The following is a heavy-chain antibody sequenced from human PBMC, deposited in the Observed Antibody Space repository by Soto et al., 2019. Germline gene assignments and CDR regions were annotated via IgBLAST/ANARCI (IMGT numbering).Heavy chain of an antibody. V-gene: IGHV4-39*01. CDR2: IYYSGST. Sequence: QLQLQESGPGLVKPSETLSLTCTVSGGSISSSSYYWGWIRQPPGKGLEWIGSIYYSGSTYYNPSLKSRVTISVDTSKNQFSLKLSSVTAADTAVYYCARHGVGATVLYFDYWGQGTLVTVSS. CDR3: ARHGVGATVLYFDY. J-gene: IGHJ4*02. D-gene: IGHD1-26*01. CDR1: GGSISSSSYY.